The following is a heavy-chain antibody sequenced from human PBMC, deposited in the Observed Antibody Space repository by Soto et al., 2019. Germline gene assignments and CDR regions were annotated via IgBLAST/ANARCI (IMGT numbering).Heavy chain of an antibody. J-gene: IGHJ4*02. CDR1: GGSISSYY. V-gene: IGHV4-59*01. CDR2: IYYSGST. D-gene: IGHD6-19*01. CDR3: ARDRSQWLEIDY. Sequence: SETLSLTCTVSGGSISSYYWSWIRQPPGKGLEWIGYIYYSGSTNYNPSLKSRVTISVDTSKNQFSLKLSSVTAADTAVYYCARDRSQWLEIDYWGQGTLVTVSS.